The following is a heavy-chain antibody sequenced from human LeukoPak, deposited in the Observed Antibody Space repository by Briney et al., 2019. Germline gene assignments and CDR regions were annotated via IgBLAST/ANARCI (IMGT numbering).Heavy chain of an antibody. CDR1: GFSLSTSGMC. V-gene: IGHV2-70*11. D-gene: IGHD3-3*01. CDR2: GDWDDDK. CDR3: ARMIAFGVVYDAFDV. Sequence: QTLTLTCTFSGFSLSTSGMCVSWIRQPPGKSLEWLARGDWDDDKYYSTSLKTRLTISKDTSKNQVVLTMTNMDPVDTATYYCARMIAFGVVYDAFDVWGQGTMVTVSS. J-gene: IGHJ3*01.